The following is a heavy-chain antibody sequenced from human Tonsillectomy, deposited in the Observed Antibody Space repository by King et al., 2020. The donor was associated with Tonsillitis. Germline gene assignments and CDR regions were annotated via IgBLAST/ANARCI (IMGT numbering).Heavy chain of an antibody. CDR1: GFTFSSYS. J-gene: IGHJ4*02. CDR2: ISSSSSYI. V-gene: IGHV3-21*01. CDR3: ARFEGGYSYGPLDY. Sequence: KLVQSGGGLVKPGGSLRLSCAASGFTFSSYSMNWVRQAPGKGLEWVSSISSSSSYIYYADSVKGRFTISRDNAKNSLYLQMNSLRAEDTAVYYCARFEGGYSYGPLDYWGQGTLVTVSS. D-gene: IGHD5-18*01.